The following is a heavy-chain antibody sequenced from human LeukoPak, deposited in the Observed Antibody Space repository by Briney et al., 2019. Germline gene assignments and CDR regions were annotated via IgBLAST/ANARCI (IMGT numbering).Heavy chain of an antibody. CDR3: ARGGLSVAVAGTSFDP. CDR1: VGTFSRYA. J-gene: IGHJ5*02. V-gene: IGHV1-69*13. D-gene: IGHD6-19*01. Sequence: SVNVSCKASVGTFSRYAISWVRQAPGQGLEWMGGIIPIFGTANYAQKFQGRVTITADESTSTAYMELSSLRSEDTAVYYCARGGLSVAVAGTSFDPWGQGTLVTVSS. CDR2: IIPIFGTA.